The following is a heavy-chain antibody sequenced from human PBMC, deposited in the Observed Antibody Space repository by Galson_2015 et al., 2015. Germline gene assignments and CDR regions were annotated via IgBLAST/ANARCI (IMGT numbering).Heavy chain of an antibody. Sequence: SLRLSCAASRFTFSSYWMSWVRQAPGKGLEWVANIREDGSEKYYVDSVKGRFTISRDSAKNSLYLQMNSLRAEDTAVYYCARNRGYCSSTSCYPFYYMDVWGKGTTVTVSS. CDR2: IREDGSEK. CDR1: RFTFSSYW. D-gene: IGHD2-2*01. J-gene: IGHJ6*03. CDR3: ARNRGYCSSTSCYPFYYMDV. V-gene: IGHV3-7*03.